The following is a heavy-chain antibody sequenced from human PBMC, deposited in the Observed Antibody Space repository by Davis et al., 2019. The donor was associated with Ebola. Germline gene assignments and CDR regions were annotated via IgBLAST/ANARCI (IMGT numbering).Heavy chain of an antibody. Sequence: MPSETLSLTCAVYGWSFSGYYWSWIRQPPGKGLEWIGEINHSGSTNYNPSLKSRVTISVDTSKNQFSLKLIPVTAADTAVYYCARGRGLGYCSGGSCYGGIRFDYWGQGTLVTVSS. CDR3: ARGRGLGYCSGGSCYGGIRFDY. CDR1: GWSFSGYY. J-gene: IGHJ4*02. CDR2: INHSGST. D-gene: IGHD2-15*01. V-gene: IGHV4-34*01.